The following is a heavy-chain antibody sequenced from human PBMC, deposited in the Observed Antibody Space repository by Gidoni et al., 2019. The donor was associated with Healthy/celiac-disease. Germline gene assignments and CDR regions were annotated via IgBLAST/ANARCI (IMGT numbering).Heavy chain of an antibody. D-gene: IGHD6-13*01. J-gene: IGHJ6*02. Sequence: QVQLVQSGAEVKKPGASVKVSCKASGYTFTSYYMHWVRQAPGQGLEWMGIINPSGGSTSYAQKFQGRVTMTRDTSTSTVYMELSSLRSEDTAVYYCARSPGIAAAAGFYYYGMDVWGQGTTVTVSS. CDR1: GYTFTSYY. V-gene: IGHV1-46*03. CDR2: INPSGGST. CDR3: ARSPGIAAAAGFYYYGMDV.